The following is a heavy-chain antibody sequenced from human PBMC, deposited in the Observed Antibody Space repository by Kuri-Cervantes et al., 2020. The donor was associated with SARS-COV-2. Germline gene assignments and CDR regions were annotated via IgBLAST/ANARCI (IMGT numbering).Heavy chain of an antibody. CDR3: ARAVLGVVAYFDY. Sequence: LSLTCAASGFTFGSYWMSWVRQAPGKGLEWVANIKQDGSDKYYVDSVKGRFTISRDNAKNSLYPQLNSLRAEDTAVYYCARAVLGVVAYFDYWGQGTLVTVSS. D-gene: IGHD3-3*01. CDR1: GFTFGSYW. CDR2: IKQDGSDK. J-gene: IGHJ4*02. V-gene: IGHV3-7*04.